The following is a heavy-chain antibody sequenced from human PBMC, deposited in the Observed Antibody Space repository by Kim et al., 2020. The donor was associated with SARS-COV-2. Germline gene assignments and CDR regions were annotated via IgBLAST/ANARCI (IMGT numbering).Heavy chain of an antibody. J-gene: IGHJ6*02. D-gene: IGHD3-16*01. CDR2: INHSGST. Sequence: SETLSLTCAVYGGSFSGYYWSWIRQPPGKGLEWIGEINHSGSTNYNPSLKSRVTISVDTSKNQFSLKLSSVTAADTAVYYCAKAYAGLNYYGMDVWGQGTTVTVSS. V-gene: IGHV4-34*01. CDR1: GGSFSGYY. CDR3: AKAYAGLNYYGMDV.